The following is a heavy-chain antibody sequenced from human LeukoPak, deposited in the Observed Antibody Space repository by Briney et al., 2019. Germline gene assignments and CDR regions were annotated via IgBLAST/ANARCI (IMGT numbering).Heavy chain of an antibody. CDR1: GVPISTYY. CDR3: ARADDRSGYFGGRFDS. Sequence: SETLSLTCTVSGVPISTYYWSWLRQPPGKRLEWVGYVSYSGGTNYNPSLKSRVTISVDTSKNQFSLKLTSVTAADTALYYCARADDRSGYFGGRFDSWGQGTLVTVSS. J-gene: IGHJ5*01. V-gene: IGHV4-59*01. CDR2: VSYSGGT. D-gene: IGHD3-22*01.